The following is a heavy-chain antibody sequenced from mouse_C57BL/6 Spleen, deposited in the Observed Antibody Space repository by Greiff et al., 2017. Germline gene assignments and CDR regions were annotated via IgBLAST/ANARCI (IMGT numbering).Heavy chain of an antibody. Sequence: VKLVESGPELVKPGASVKLSCKASGYTFTSYDINWVKQRPGQGLAWIGWIYPRDGSTKYNEKFKGKATLTVDTSSSTAYMELHSLTSEDSAVYFCAREYYGSLWYFDVWGTGTTVTVSS. CDR1: GYTFTSYD. J-gene: IGHJ1*03. CDR3: AREYYGSLWYFDV. CDR2: IYPRDGST. V-gene: IGHV1-85*01. D-gene: IGHD1-1*01.